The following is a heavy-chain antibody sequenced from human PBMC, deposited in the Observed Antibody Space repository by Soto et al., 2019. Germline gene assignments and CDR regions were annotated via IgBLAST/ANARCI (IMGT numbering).Heavy chain of an antibody. Sequence: SETLSLTCTVSGGSISSYYWSWIRQPPGKGLEWIGYIYYSGSTNYNPSLKSRVTISVDTSKNQFSLKLSSVTAADTAVYYCARDDGLAYYYGSGTDRWENWFDPWGQGTLVTVS. V-gene: IGHV4-59*01. CDR2: IYYSGST. CDR3: ARDDGLAYYYGSGTDRWENWFDP. CDR1: GGSISSYY. D-gene: IGHD3-10*01. J-gene: IGHJ5*02.